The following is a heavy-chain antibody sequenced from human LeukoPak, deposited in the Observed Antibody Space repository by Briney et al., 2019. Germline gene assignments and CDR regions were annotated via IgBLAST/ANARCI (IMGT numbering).Heavy chain of an antibody. CDR1: GFTFSSYS. Sequence: GSLRLSCAASGFTFSSYSMNWVRQAPGKGLEWIGSIYYSGSTYYNPSLKSRVTISVDTSKNQFSLKLSSVTAADTAVYYCASATRREVWYYYYYMDVWGKGTTVTVSS. J-gene: IGHJ6*03. CDR3: ASATRREVWYYYYYMDV. V-gene: IGHV4-39*07. CDR2: IYYSGST. D-gene: IGHD2-21*01.